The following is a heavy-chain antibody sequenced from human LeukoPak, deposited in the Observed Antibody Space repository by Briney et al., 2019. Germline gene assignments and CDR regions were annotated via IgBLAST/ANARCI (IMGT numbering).Heavy chain of an antibody. D-gene: IGHD2-2*01. CDR1: GYTFTSYY. CDR3: ARDYRNIVVVPAQFHFDY. J-gene: IGHJ4*02. V-gene: IGHV1-46*01. CDR2: INPSGGST. Sequence: ASVKVSCKASGYTFTSYYMHWVRQAPGQGLEWMGIINPSGGSTSYAQKFQGRVTMTRDTSTSTVYMELSSLRSEDTAVYYWARDYRNIVVVPAQFHFDYWGQGTLVTVSS.